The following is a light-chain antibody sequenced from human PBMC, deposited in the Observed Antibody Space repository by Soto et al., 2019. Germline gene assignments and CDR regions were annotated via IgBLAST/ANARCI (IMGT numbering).Light chain of an antibody. CDR3: QQYAGSPLA. CDR1: QSVSSTY. J-gene: IGKJ4*01. CDR2: GAS. Sequence: EIVLTQSPGTLSLSQGERATLSCRASQSVSSTYLAWYQQKPGQAPRLLIYGASSRATGIPDRFSGSGSGTDFTLTISRLEPEDFAVYYCQQYAGSPLAFGGGTKVDIK. V-gene: IGKV3-20*01.